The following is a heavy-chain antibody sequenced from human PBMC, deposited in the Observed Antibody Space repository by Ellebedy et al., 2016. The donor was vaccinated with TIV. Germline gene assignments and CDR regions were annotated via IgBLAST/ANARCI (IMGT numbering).Heavy chain of an antibody. V-gene: IGHV3-7*01. CDR1: GIIFSRNW. Sequence: GESLKISCEVSGIIFSRNWMNSVRQAPGKGLEWVANIKGDGSETYYVDSLKGRFIISRDNTKNSLFLQMNSLRAEDTAVYYCVAGGGWLFDYWGQGTLVSVSS. CDR3: VAGGGWLFDY. J-gene: IGHJ4*01. D-gene: IGHD2-15*01. CDR2: IKGDGSET.